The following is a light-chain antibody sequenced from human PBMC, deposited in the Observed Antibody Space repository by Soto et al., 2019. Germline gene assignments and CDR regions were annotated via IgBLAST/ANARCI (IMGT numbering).Light chain of an antibody. CDR2: GAS. CDR3: QQLNSYPLT. J-gene: IGKJ4*01. V-gene: IGKV1-9*01. Sequence: DIQLAQYPSFLSASVGDKVTITCRASQAISRSLAWYQQNPGKAPKLLIYGASTLQSGVPSRFSGSGSGTEFTLTIGSLQPEDFATYYCQQLNSYPLTFGGGAKVEMK. CDR1: QAISRS.